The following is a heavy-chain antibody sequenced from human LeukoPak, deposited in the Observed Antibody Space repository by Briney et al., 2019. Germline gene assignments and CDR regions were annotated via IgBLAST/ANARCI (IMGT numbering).Heavy chain of an antibody. Sequence: GGSLRLSCAASGFTFSSYAMSWVRQAPGKGLEWVSAISGSGGSTYYADSVKGRFTISRDNSKNTLYLQMNSLRAEDTAVYYCAKRRLTIFAVVAKYYFDYRGQGTLVTVSS. CDR2: ISGSGGST. V-gene: IGHV3-23*01. CDR3: AKRRLTIFAVVAKYYFDY. J-gene: IGHJ4*02. D-gene: IGHD3-3*01. CDR1: GFTFSSYA.